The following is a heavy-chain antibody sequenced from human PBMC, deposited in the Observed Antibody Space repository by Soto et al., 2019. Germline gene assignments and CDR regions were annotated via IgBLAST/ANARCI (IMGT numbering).Heavy chain of an antibody. D-gene: IGHD3-10*01. CDR1: GYTLTELS. J-gene: IGHJ4*02. CDR3: ATEWLHYYGSGSDPPFDY. V-gene: IGHV1-24*01. Sequence: GTSVKVCCEVSGYTLTELSMHWARQATGKGLEWMGGFDPEDGETIYAQKFQGRVTMTEDTSTDTAYMELSSLRSEDTAVYYCATEWLHYYGSGSDPPFDYWGQGTLVTVSS. CDR2: FDPEDGET.